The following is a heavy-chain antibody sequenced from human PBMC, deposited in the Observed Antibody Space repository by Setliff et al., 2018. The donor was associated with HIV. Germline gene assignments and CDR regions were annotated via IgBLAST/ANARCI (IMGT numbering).Heavy chain of an antibody. CDR3: ARGLGQQLGRFWYSDL. Sequence: PSETLSLTCAVYGGSFSGYYWSWIRQPPGKGLEWIGEINHSGSTNYNPSLKSRVTISVDTSKDQFSLKLSSVTAADTAVYYCARGLGQQLGRFWYSDLWGRGTLVTVSS. V-gene: IGHV4-34*01. CDR2: INHSGST. CDR1: GGSFSGYY. J-gene: IGHJ2*01. D-gene: IGHD6-13*01.